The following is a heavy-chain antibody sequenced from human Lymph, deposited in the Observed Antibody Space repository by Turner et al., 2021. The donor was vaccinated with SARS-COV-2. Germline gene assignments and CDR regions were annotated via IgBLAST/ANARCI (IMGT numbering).Heavy chain of an antibody. CDR1: GGTFSSYA. CDR2: SIAMIGTA. CDR3: VRDTAVAGTQGAFDI. J-gene: IGHJ3*02. V-gene: IGHV1-69*01. D-gene: IGHD6-19*01. Sequence: QVQLVQSGAEVKTPGSSVKVACKASGGTFSSYAISWVRQAPGQGLEWMGGSIAMIGTANDAQKFQGRVTITADESTNTAYMELSSLRSEDTAVYYCVRDTAVAGTQGAFDIWGQGTMVTVSS.